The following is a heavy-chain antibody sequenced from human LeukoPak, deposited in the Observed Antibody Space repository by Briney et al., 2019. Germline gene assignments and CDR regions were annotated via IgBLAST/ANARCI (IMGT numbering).Heavy chain of an antibody. Sequence: SVTVSFTSSAGTFSIYAISWVRQAPGQGLEWMGGIIPIFGTANYAQKFQGRVTITADESTSTAYMELSSLRSEDTAVYYCARDGYYYDSSGYSGAFDIWGQGTMVTVSS. CDR1: AGTFSIYA. CDR2: IIPIFGTA. V-gene: IGHV1-69*01. CDR3: ARDGYYYDSSGYSGAFDI. J-gene: IGHJ3*02. D-gene: IGHD3-22*01.